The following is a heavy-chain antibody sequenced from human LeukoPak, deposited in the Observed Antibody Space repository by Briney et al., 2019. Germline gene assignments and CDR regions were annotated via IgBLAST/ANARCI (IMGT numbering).Heavy chain of an antibody. CDR2: IIPIFGTA. CDR1: GGTFSSYA. Sequence: ASVKVSCKASGGTFSSYAISWVRQAPGQGLEWMGGIIPIFGTANYAQKFQGRVTITADESTSTAYMELSSLRSEDTAVYYCARDRWFGELYEGYWGQGTLVTVSS. V-gene: IGHV1-69*13. CDR3: ARDRWFGELYEGY. J-gene: IGHJ4*02. D-gene: IGHD3-10*01.